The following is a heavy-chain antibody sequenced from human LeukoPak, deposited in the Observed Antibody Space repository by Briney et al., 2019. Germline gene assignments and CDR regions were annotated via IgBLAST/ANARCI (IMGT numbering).Heavy chain of an antibody. CDR3: ARHVVAVGFDY. Sequence: GGSLRLSCAASGFTFSSYSMNWVRQAPGKGLEWVSYISSSSSTIYYADSVKGRFTISRDNAKNSLYLQMNSLRAGDTAVYYCARHVVAVGFDYWGQGTLVTVSS. V-gene: IGHV3-48*01. J-gene: IGHJ4*02. CDR1: GFTFSSYS. CDR2: ISSSSSTI. D-gene: IGHD3-22*01.